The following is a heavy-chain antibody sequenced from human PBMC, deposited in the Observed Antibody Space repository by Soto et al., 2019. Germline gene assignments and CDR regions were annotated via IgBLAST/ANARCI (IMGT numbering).Heavy chain of an antibody. CDR2: IYPGDSDT. J-gene: IGHJ6*02. D-gene: IGHD1-1*01. Sequence: PGESLKISCKGSGYSFTSYWIGWVRQMPGKGLEWMGIIYPGDSDTRYNPSFHGQVTISAEKSTSTAYLQWSSLKASDTAMYYCARPTGTTDYYYGMDVWGQGTKVTVS. CDR3: ARPTGTTDYYYGMDV. V-gene: IGHV5-51*01. CDR1: GYSFTSYW.